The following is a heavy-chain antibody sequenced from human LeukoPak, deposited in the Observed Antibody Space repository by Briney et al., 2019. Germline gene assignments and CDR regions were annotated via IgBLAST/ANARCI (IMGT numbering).Heavy chain of an antibody. J-gene: IGHJ3*02. CDR2: IYYSGST. D-gene: IGHD6-19*01. Sequence: SETLSLTCTVSGGSISSSSYYWGWIRQPPGKGLEWIGSIYYSGSTYYNPSLKSRVTISVDTSKNQFSLKLSSVTAADTAVYYCAIRIAVAGPADAFDIWGQGIMVTVSS. CDR3: AIRIAVAGPADAFDI. CDR1: GGSISSSSYY. V-gene: IGHV4-39*07.